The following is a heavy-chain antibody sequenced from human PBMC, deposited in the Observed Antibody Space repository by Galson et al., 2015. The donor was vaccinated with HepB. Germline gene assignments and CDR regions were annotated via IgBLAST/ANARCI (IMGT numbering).Heavy chain of an antibody. CDR3: ARSRVERAVAGTFDY. CDR1: EFTFSTYW. V-gene: IGHV3-74*01. CDR2: ISSDGGST. J-gene: IGHJ4*02. Sequence: CAASEFTFSTYWMHWVRQIPGKGLVWVSRISSDGGSTNYADSVKGRFTISRDNAKNTLYLEMNSLSADDTAVYYCARSRVERAVAGTFDYWGQGILVTVSS. D-gene: IGHD6-19*01.